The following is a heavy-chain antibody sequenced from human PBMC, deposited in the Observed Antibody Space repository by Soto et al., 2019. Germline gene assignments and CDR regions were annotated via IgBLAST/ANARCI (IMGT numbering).Heavy chain of an antibody. J-gene: IGHJ4*02. Sequence: ASVKVSCNAAGYTFSSNSIHWVRQAPGQGLEWMGWITPFNGDTSYAQKFQGRVTMTTDTSTSTVFMELRSLRFDDTAVYYCARVRVVVGATIDYWGQGTLVTVSS. CDR3: ARVRVVVGATIDY. CDR1: GYTFSSNS. V-gene: IGHV1-18*04. D-gene: IGHD2-15*01. CDR2: ITPFNGDT.